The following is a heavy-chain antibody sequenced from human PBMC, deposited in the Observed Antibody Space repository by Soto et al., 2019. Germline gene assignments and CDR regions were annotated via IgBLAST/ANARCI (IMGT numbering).Heavy chain of an antibody. V-gene: IGHV1-3*01. Sequence: ASVKVSCKASVGTFSSYTISWVRQAPGQRLEWMGWINAGNGNTKYSQKFQGRVTITRDTSASTAYMELSSLRSEDTAVYYCARSLLYGDMYWGQGTLVTVSS. CDR1: VGTFSSYT. CDR2: INAGNGNT. D-gene: IGHD2-8*01. CDR3: ARSLLYGDMY. J-gene: IGHJ4*02.